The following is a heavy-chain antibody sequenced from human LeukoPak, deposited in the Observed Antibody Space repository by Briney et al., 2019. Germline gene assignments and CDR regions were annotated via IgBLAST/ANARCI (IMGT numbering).Heavy chain of an antibody. Sequence: GRSLRLSCAASGFTFSSYGMHWVRQAPGKGLEWVAVIWYDGSNKYYADSVKGRFTISRDNSKNTLYLQMNSLRAEDTAVYYCARASCSSCPPNYWGQGTLVTVSS. CDR1: GFTFSSYG. CDR3: ARASCSSCPPNY. J-gene: IGHJ4*02. V-gene: IGHV3-33*01. D-gene: IGHD6-13*01. CDR2: IWYDGSNK.